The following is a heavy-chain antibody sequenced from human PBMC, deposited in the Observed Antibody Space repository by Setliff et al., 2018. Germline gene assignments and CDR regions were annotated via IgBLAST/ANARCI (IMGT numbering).Heavy chain of an antibody. Sequence: SETLSLTCTVSGGSISGYYWNWLRQTPGKGLEWVGHIYYNGDTKYNPSLQSRVTMSVDTSKNQFSLKLTSVTAADTAVYYCVRGGSSVWAWYFDLWGRGTLVTVSS. J-gene: IGHJ2*01. CDR1: GGSISGYY. D-gene: IGHD3-16*01. CDR2: IYYNGDT. CDR3: VRGGSSVWAWYFDL. V-gene: IGHV4-59*01.